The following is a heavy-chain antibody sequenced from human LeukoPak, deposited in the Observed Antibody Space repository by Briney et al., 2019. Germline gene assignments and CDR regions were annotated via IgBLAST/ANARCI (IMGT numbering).Heavy chain of an antibody. D-gene: IGHD3-16*02. CDR3: ARAGVIARNWFDP. CDR2: INAGNGNT. V-gene: IGHV1-3*01. Sequence: ASVKVSCKASGYTFTSYAMHWVRQAPGQRLEWMGWINAGNGNTKYSQKFQGRVTIARDTSASTAYMELSSLRSEDTAVYYCARAGVIARNWFDPWGQGPLVTVSS. CDR1: GYTFTSYA. J-gene: IGHJ5*02.